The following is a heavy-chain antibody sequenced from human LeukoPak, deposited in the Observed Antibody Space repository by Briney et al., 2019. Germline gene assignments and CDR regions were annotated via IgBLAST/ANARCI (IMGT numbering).Heavy chain of an antibody. J-gene: IGHJ4*02. CDR3: AKERWVDILTGYYNY. V-gene: IGHV3-7*03. CDR1: GFTFSAFW. CDR2: IKPDGSEK. D-gene: IGHD3-9*01. Sequence: PGGSLRLSCAASGFTFSAFWMTWVRQAPGKGLEWVANIKPDGSEKSYVDSVKGRFTISRDNAKNSLYLEMNSLRAEDTALYYCAKERWVDILTGYYNYWGQGILVTVSS.